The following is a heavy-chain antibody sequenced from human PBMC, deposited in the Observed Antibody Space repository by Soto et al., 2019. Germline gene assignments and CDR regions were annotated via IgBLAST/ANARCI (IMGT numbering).Heavy chain of an antibody. Sequence: SVKVSCKASGGAFSSYAISWVRQAPGQGLEWMGGIIPIFGTANYAQKFQGRVTITADESTSTAYMELSSLRSEDTAVYYCGRVPYYDSNGYRAWGQGTLVTVSS. CDR3: GRVPYYDSNGYRA. D-gene: IGHD3-22*01. CDR2: IIPIFGTA. J-gene: IGHJ5*02. CDR1: GGAFSSYA. V-gene: IGHV1-69*13.